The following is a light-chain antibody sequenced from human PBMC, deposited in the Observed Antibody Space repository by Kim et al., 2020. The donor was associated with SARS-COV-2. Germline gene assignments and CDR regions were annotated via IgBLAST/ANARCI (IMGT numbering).Light chain of an antibody. CDR1: SSDVGTYDY. Sequence: QSITIACTGTSSDVGTYDYVSWYQQHPGKAPKLMIYDVSDRTSGVSIRFSGSKSGNTASLTISGLQAEDEAYYYCSSYTSTTTLGVFGGGTQLTVL. CDR3: SSYTSTTTLGV. CDR2: DVS. J-gene: IGLJ2*01. V-gene: IGLV2-14*03.